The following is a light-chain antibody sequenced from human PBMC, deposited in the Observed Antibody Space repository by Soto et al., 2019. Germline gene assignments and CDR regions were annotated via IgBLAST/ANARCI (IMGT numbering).Light chain of an antibody. CDR2: SAS. V-gene: IGKV3-20*01. CDR1: QSVFSTY. J-gene: IGKJ2*01. Sequence: EIVLTQSPGTLSLSPGERATLSCRASQSVFSTYLTWYQQKPGLAPRLLIYSASSRATGIPDRFRGSGSGTDFTLTISRLEPEDFAVYYCQQYGDSPYTFGQGTTLEIK. CDR3: QQYGDSPYT.